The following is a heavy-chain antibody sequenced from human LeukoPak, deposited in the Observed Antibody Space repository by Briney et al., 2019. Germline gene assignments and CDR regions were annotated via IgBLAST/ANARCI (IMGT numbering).Heavy chain of an antibody. V-gene: IGHV1-69*13. CDR2: IIPIFGTA. Sequence: EASVTVSCKASGYTFTSYGISWVRQAPGQGLEWMGGIIPIFGTANYAQKFQGRVTITADESTSTAYMELSSLRSEDTAVYYCARAHRQLERLGRYYFDYWGQGTLVTVSS. J-gene: IGHJ4*02. CDR3: ARAHRQLERLGRYYFDY. CDR1: GYTFTSYG. D-gene: IGHD1-1*01.